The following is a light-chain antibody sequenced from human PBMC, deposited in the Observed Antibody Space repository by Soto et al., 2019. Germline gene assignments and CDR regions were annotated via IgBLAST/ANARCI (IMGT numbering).Light chain of an antibody. J-gene: IGLJ3*02. CDR3: GLYMGSDIGV. CDR1: SGSVSTNYY. V-gene: IGLV8-61*01. Sequence: QAVVTQEPSFSVSPGGTVTLTCGLSSGSVSTNYYPSWYQQTPGQAPRTLIYSTNTRSSGVPDRFSGSILENKAALTITGAQADDESDYYCGLYMGSDIGVFGGGTKLTVL. CDR2: STN.